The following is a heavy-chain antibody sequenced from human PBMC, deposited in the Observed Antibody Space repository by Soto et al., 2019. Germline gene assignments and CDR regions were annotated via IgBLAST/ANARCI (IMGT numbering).Heavy chain of an antibody. J-gene: IGHJ6*02. CDR3: ARDGARASSSSWAPYYYDYGMDV. Sequence: QVQLVQSGAEVKKPGSSVKVSCKASGGTFSSYAISWVRQAPGQGLEWMGGIIPIFGTANYAQKFQGRVTITADESTSTAYMELSSLRSEDTAVYYCARDGARASSSSWAPYYYDYGMDVWGQGTTVTVSS. V-gene: IGHV1-69*01. CDR1: GGTFSSYA. D-gene: IGHD6-6*01. CDR2: IIPIFGTA.